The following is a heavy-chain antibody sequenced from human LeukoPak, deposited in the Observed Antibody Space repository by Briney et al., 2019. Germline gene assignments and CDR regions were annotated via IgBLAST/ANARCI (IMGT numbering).Heavy chain of an antibody. CDR3: ARSLTVVVAAAFDY. CDR2: ISAYNGNT. J-gene: IGHJ4*02. Sequence: ASVKVSCNASGYTFTSYGISWVRQAPGQGLEWMGWISAYNGNTNYAQKLQGRVTMTTDTSTSTAYMELRSLRSDDTAVYYCARSLTVVVAAAFDYWGQGTLVTVSS. V-gene: IGHV1-18*01. D-gene: IGHD2-15*01. CDR1: GYTFTSYG.